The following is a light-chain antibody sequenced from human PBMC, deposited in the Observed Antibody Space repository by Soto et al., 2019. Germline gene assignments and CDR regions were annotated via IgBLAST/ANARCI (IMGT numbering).Light chain of an antibody. CDR2: DVS. Sequence: TVLAKSHATLSLSRGERATLSCRASQSVSSYLAWYQQKPGQAPRLLIYDVSSRATGIPARFSGSGSGTDFTLTISSLEPDDFAVYYSQQRYNSLTSCGGTKADIK. J-gene: IGKJ4*01. CDR3: QQRYNSLT. CDR1: QSVSSY. V-gene: IGKV3-11*01.